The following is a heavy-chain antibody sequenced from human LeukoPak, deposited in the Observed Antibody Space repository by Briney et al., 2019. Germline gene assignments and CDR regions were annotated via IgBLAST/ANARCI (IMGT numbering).Heavy chain of an antibody. D-gene: IGHD2-21*02. CDR1: GYTFTGYY. V-gene: IGHV1-2*02. CDR2: INPNSGGT. J-gene: IGHJ4*02. CDR3: ARDQRAYCGGDCPSDY. Sequence: ASVKVSCKASGYTFTGYYMHWARQAPGQGLEWMGWINPNSGGTNYAQKLQGRVTMTADTSTSTAYMELRSLRSDDTAVYYCARDQRAYCGGDCPSDYWGQGTLVTVSS.